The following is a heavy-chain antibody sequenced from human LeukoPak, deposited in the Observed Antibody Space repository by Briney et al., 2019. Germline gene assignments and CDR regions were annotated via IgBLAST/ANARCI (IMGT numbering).Heavy chain of an antibody. D-gene: IGHD3-22*01. J-gene: IGHJ4*02. CDR3: ARRRYDASGYYPSRGRYFDY. CDR2: INHSGST. Sequence: KPSETLSLTCAVYGGSFSGYYWSWIRQPPGKGLEWIGEINHSGSTNYNPSLKSRVTISVDTSKNQLSLTLSSVTAADTAVYYCARRRYDASGYYPSRGRYFDYWGQGTLVTVSS. CDR1: GGSFSGYY. V-gene: IGHV4-34*01.